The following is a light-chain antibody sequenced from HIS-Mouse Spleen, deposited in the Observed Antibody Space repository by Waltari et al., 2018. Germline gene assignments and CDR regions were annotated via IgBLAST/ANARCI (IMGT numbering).Light chain of an antibody. CDR1: NIGSKS. V-gene: IGLV3-21*03. Sequence: SYVLTQPPSVSVAPGKTARTTCGGNNIGSKSVHWYQQKPGQAPVLVVYDDSDRPSGIPGRFSGSNSGNTAALTIGRVEAGDEADYYCQVWDSSSDHVVFGGGTKLTVL. CDR3: QVWDSSSDHVV. J-gene: IGLJ2*01. CDR2: DDS.